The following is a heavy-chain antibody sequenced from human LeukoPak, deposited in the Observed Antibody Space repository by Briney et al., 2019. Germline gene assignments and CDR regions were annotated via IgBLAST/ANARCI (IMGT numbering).Heavy chain of an antibody. V-gene: IGHV4-59*01. CDR2: IYYSGST. J-gene: IGHJ3*02. CDR3: ARGEDLWFGESLPHDAFDI. Sequence: SETLSLTCTVSGGSISSYYWSWIRQPPGKGLEWIGSIYYSGSTNYNPSLKSRITISVDTSKNQFSLKLTSVTAADTAVYYCARGEDLWFGESLPHDAFDIWGQGTMVTVSS. CDR1: GGSISSYY. D-gene: IGHD3-10*01.